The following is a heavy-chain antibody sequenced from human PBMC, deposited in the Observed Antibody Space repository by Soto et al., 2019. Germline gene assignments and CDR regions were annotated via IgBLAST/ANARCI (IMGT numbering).Heavy chain of an antibody. Sequence: DVQLLQSGGGLVQPGGSLRVSCAASGFSVSSYSMTWVRQAPGKGLESVSGISVGGDRKFYADSVKGRFTVSRDNSKNISCVQMDRLLVDDTAIYYCSRWDGYGDYWGQGTLVTVS. CDR2: ISVGGDRK. D-gene: IGHD3-16*01. V-gene: IGHV3-23*01. CDR3: SRWDGYGDY. CDR1: GFSVSSYS. J-gene: IGHJ4*02.